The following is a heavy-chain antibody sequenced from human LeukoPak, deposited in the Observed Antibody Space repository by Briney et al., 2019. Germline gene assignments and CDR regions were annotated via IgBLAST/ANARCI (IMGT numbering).Heavy chain of an antibody. Sequence: SETLSLTCAVYGGSFSGYYWSWIRQPPGKGLEWIGEINHSGSTNYNPSLKSRVTISVDTSKNQFSLKLSSVTAADTAVYYCARVRDYYDSSGYYFRAFDIWGQGTMVTVSS. CDR2: INHSGST. V-gene: IGHV4-34*01. CDR1: GGSFSGYY. J-gene: IGHJ3*02. CDR3: ARVRDYYDSSGYYFRAFDI. D-gene: IGHD3-22*01.